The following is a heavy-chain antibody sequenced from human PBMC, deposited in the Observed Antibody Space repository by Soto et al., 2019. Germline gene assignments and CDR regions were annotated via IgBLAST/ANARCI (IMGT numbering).Heavy chain of an antibody. CDR1: GGTFSNYA. CDR2: VTPKLATA. J-gene: IGHJ3*02. Sequence: SVKVSCKASGGTFSNYAINWVRQAPGLGLEWMGQVTPKLATAKHAQKFQGRVTITADESASTAYMYVSSLRSEDTAVYFCARRRHGYNSAFDIWGQGTLVTVSS. CDR3: ARRRHGYNSAFDI. D-gene: IGHD5-12*01. V-gene: IGHV1-69*13.